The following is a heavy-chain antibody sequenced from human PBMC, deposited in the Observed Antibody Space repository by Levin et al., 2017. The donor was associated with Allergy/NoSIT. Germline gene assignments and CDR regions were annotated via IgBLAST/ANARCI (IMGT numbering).Heavy chain of an antibody. Sequence: LGESLKISCAASGFTFSNAWMSWVRQAPGKGLEWVGRIKSKTDGGTTDYAAPVKGRFTISRDDSKNTLYLQMNSLKTEDTAVYYCTTDRGYYGVYWGQGTLVTVSS. J-gene: IGHJ4*02. CDR3: TTDRGYYGVY. D-gene: IGHD3-10*01. V-gene: IGHV3-15*01. CDR2: IKSKTDGGTT. CDR1: GFTFSNAW.